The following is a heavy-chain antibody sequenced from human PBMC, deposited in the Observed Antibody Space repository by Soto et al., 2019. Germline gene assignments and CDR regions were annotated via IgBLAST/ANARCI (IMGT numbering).Heavy chain of an antibody. Sequence: SVKVSCKASGGTFSSYASSWVRRAPGQGLEWMGGIIPIFGTANYAQKFQGRVTITADESTSTAYMELSSLRSEDTAVYYCAREVPMTTVVTGSPGGMDVWGHGTTVTFSS. CDR1: GGTFSSYA. J-gene: IGHJ6*02. CDR2: IIPIFGTA. V-gene: IGHV1-69*13. CDR3: AREVPMTTVVTGSPGGMDV. D-gene: IGHD4-17*01.